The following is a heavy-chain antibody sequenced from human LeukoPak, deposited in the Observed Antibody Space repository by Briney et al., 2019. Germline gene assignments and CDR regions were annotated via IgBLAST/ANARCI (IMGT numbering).Heavy chain of an antibody. D-gene: IGHD3-16*02. CDR3: AKDQSLGELSCIDY. J-gene: IGHJ4*02. CDR2: ISYDGSNK. CDR1: GFTFSSYG. Sequence: PGRSLRLSCAASGFTFSSYGMHWVRQAPGKGLEWVAVISYDGSNKYYADSVKGRFTISRDNSKNTLYLQMNSLRAEDTAVYYCAKDQSLGELSCIDYWGQGTLVTVSS. V-gene: IGHV3-30*18.